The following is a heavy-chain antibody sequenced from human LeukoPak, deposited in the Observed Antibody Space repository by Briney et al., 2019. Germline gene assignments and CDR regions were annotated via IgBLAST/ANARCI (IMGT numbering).Heavy chain of an antibody. CDR2: INHSGST. CDR3: ARGWVVVAATWYFDY. V-gene: IGHV4-34*01. D-gene: IGHD2-15*01. J-gene: IGHJ4*02. CDR1: GGSFSGYY. Sequence: SETLSLTCAVYGGSFSGYYWSWIRQPPGKGLEWIGEINHSGSTNYNPSLKSRVTISVDTSKNRFSLKLSSVTAADTAVYYCARGWVVVAATWYFDYWGQGTLVTVSS.